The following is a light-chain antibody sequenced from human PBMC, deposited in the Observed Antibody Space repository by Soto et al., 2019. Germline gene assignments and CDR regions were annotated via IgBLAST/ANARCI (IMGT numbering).Light chain of an antibody. V-gene: IGKV4-1*01. J-gene: IGKJ4*01. CDR1: QSVLYSSNNKNY. Sequence: DIVLTQSPDSLAVSLGERATINCKSSQSVLYSSNNKNYLAWYQQKPGQPPKLLISWASTRESGVPDRFSGSGSGTDFTLAASSLHAECMAVYYCQPYYSAPFTFGGGTKVEIK. CDR3: QPYYSAPFT. CDR2: WAS.